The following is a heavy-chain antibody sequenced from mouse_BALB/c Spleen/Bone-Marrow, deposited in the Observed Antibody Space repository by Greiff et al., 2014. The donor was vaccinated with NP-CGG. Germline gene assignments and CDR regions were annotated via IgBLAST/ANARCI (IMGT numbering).Heavy chain of an antibody. CDR1: GYSFTGYT. J-gene: IGHJ4*01. V-gene: IGHV1-18*01. CDR2: VNPYNGGT. D-gene: IGHD1-1*01. CDR3: ARWDYYGYAMGY. Sequence: VHVKQSGPELVKPGASMKISCKASGYSFTGYTMNWVKQSHGKNLEWIGLVNPYNGGTSYNQKFKGKATLTVDKSSSTAYMELLSLTSEDSAVYYCARWDYYGYAMGYWGQGTSVTVSS.